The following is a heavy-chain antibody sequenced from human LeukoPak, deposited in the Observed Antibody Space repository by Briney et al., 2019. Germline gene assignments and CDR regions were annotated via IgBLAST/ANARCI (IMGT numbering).Heavy chain of an antibody. CDR1: GGTFSSYA. D-gene: IGHD3-22*01. CDR3: ARDRVNYDSSGMDV. V-gene: IGHV1-18*01. Sequence: ASVKVSCKASGGTFSSYAISWVRQAPGQGLEWMGWISAYNGNTNYAQKLQGRVTMTTDTSTSTAYMELRSLRSDDTAVYYCARDRVNYDSSGMDVWGQGTTVTVSS. CDR2: ISAYNGNT. J-gene: IGHJ6*02.